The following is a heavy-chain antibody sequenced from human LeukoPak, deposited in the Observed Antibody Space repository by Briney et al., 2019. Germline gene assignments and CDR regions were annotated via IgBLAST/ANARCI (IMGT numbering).Heavy chain of an antibody. V-gene: IGHV3-7*04. Sequence: SGGSLRLSCVASGFDFSPYWVSWVRQAAGRGLEWWVTMNGTGRLKHYADSVKGRFTISTDNALNSVYLQINSLRADDTAVYYCARGIEQWFYWVYWGQGSLVTVSS. J-gene: IGHJ4*02. CDR2: MNGTGRLK. D-gene: IGHD5-18*01. CDR3: ARGIEQWFYWVY. CDR1: GFDFSPYW.